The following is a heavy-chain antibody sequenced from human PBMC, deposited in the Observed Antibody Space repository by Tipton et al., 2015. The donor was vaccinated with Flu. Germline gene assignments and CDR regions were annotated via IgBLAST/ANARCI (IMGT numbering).Heavy chain of an antibody. D-gene: IGHD2-21*02. V-gene: IGHV4-39*02. CDR3: ARAGDSRGTSFDY. J-gene: IGHJ4*02. CDR2: IYYSGKT. CDR1: GGSITSSRYY. Sequence: VKPSETLSLSCTVSGGSITSSRYYWGWIRQPPGKGLEWIGSIYYSGKTDYKPSLKSRVIISVDTSKNQLSLNLISVTAADTAVYYCARAGDSRGTSFDYWGQGTLVTVSS.